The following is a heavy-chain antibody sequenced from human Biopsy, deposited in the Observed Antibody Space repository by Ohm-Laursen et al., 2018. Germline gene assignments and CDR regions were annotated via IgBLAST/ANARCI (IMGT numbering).Heavy chain of an antibody. Sequence: SLRLSCAASGFSVSSYDMNWVRQAPGKGLEWISYISETSSHIYDADSVRSRFTVARGIAKNSLYLQLNSLRVEYTAVYYCARDSSRRAREGGMDVWGQGTTVTVSS. D-gene: IGHD6-6*01. V-gene: IGHV3-21*01. CDR1: GFSVSSYD. CDR3: ARDSSRRAREGGMDV. CDR2: ISETSSHI. J-gene: IGHJ6*02.